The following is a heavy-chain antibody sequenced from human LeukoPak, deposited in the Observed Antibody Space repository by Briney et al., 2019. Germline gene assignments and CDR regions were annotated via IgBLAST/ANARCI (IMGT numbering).Heavy chain of an antibody. V-gene: IGHV4-39*01. Sequence: SETLSLTCTVSGGSISSSSYYWGWIRQPPGKGLEWIGSIYYSGSTYYNPSLKSRVTISVNTSKNQFSLKLSSVTAADTAVYYCARGSLYSNYGYYYYMDVWGKGTTVTVSS. CDR3: ARGSLYSNYGYYYYMDV. CDR1: GGSISSSSYY. CDR2: IYYSGST. D-gene: IGHD4-11*01. J-gene: IGHJ6*03.